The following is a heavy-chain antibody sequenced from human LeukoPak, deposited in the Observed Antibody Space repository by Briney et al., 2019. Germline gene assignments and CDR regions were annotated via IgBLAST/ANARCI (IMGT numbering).Heavy chain of an antibody. V-gene: IGHV4-34*01. J-gene: IGHJ5*02. D-gene: IGHD3-10*01. CDR1: GGSFSGYY. Sequence: SETLSLTCAVYGGSFSGYYWSWIRQPPGKGLEWIGEINHSGSTNYNPSLKGRVTISVDTSKNQFSLKLSSVTAADTAVYYCARGNLKGFGFDPWGQGTLVTVSS. CDR2: INHSGST. CDR3: ARGNLKGFGFDP.